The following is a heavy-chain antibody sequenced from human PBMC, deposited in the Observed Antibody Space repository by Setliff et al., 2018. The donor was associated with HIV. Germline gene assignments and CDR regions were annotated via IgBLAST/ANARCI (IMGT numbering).Heavy chain of an antibody. CDR1: GGTFTSYV. CDR2: IIPILGIA. CDR3: ARPQWELGVDYYGMDV. D-gene: IGHD1-26*01. J-gene: IGHJ6*02. Sequence: SVKVSCKASGGTFTSYVISWVRQAPGQGLEWTGGIIPILGIASYSQKFQGRVTITADKSTNTAYMELSSLRSEDAAVYYCARPQWELGVDYYGMDVWGQGTTVTVSS. V-gene: IGHV1-69*10.